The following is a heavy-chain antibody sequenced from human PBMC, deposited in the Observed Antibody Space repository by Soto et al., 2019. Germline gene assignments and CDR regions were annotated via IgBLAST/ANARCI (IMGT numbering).Heavy chain of an antibody. V-gene: IGHV1-3*01. CDR1: GYTFTSYA. D-gene: IGHD3-22*01. Sequence: ASVKVSCKTSGYTFTSYAMHWVRQAPGQRLEWMGWINAGNGNTKYSQKFQGRVTITRDTSASTAYMELSSLRSEDTAVYYCARDGMLVDRWFDPWGQGTLVTVSS. CDR2: INAGNGNT. CDR3: ARDGMLVDRWFDP. J-gene: IGHJ5*02.